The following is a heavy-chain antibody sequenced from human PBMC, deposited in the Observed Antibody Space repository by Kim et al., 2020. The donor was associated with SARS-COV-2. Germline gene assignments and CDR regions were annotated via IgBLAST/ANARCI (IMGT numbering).Heavy chain of an antibody. D-gene: IGHD3-22*01. CDR1: GGSISTGGYY. J-gene: IGHJ4*02. Sequence: SETLSLTCTVSGGSISTGGYYWSWIRQHPGKGLEWIGYIYYSGSTHYNPSLKSRVTISVDTSKNQISLKLSSVTAADTAVYYCARAASSGYGFDYWGQGTLVTVSS. CDR3: ARAASSGYGFDY. V-gene: IGHV4-31*03. CDR2: IYYSGST.